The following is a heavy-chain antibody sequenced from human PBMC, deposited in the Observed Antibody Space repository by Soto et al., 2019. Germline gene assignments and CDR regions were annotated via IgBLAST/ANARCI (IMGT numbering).Heavy chain of an antibody. J-gene: IGHJ1*01. CDR2: IYPGDSET. V-gene: IGHV5-51*01. CDR3: ARHFFYYDNRRRQLRAY. CDR1: GYTFTSYW. D-gene: IGHD3-22*01. Sequence: PGESLKISCKASGYTFTSYWIGWVRQMPGKGLEWMGIIYPGDSETRYSPSFQGQVTISADKSISTAYLQWSSLKASDTAMYYCARHFFYYDNRRRQLRAYCGQGSLVPVSS.